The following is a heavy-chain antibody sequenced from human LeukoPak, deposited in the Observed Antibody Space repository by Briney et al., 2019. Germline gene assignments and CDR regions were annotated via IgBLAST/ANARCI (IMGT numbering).Heavy chain of an antibody. J-gene: IGHJ4*02. D-gene: IGHD5-12*01. CDR3: ARAGYSGYDE. Sequence: GGSLRLSCAASGFTFSSYAMSWVRQAPGKGLEWVSGIRGSGGSTYYADSVKGRFTISRDNSKNTLYLQMNSLRAEDTAVYYCARAGYSGYDEWGQGTLVTVCS. CDR2: IRGSGGST. V-gene: IGHV3-23*01. CDR1: GFTFSSYA.